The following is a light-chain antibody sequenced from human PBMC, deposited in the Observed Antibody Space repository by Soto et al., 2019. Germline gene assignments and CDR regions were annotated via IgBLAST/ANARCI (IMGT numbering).Light chain of an antibody. CDR2: AAS. CDR3: QQSYITPYT. J-gene: IGKJ2*01. CDR1: QSISVH. V-gene: IGKV1-39*01. Sequence: DIQMTQSPSSLSASVGDTVTITCRASQSISVHLNWYQQKPGKVPKLLIYAASNLQSGVPSSFSGSGSETDFALTISSLQPEDFVTYYCQQSYITPYTFGQGTKLQIK.